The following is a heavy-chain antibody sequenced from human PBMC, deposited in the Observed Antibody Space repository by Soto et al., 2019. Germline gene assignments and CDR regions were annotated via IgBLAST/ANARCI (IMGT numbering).Heavy chain of an antibody. CDR2: IRSKPHSYAT. J-gene: IGHJ4*02. CDR3: TSFCSSCFFDY. D-gene: IGHD6-13*01. V-gene: IGHV3-73*01. CDR1: GFTFSDSA. Sequence: EVQLVESGGGLVQPGGSLKLSCAASGFTFSDSAMHWVRQASGKGLEWVGRIRSKPHSYATEYAASVTGRFTISRDDSKNTAYLHMNSLKTEDTAVYYCTSFCSSCFFDYWGQGTLVTVSA.